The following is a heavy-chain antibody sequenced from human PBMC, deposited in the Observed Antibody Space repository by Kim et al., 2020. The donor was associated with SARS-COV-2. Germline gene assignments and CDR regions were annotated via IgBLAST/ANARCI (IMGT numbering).Heavy chain of an antibody. CDR3: AKGVVVVVAATEFDY. D-gene: IGHD2-15*01. Sequence: DSVKGRFTISRDHSKNTLYLQMNSLRAEDTAVYYCAKGVVVVVAATEFDYWGQGTLVTVSS. V-gene: IGHV3-23*01. J-gene: IGHJ4*02.